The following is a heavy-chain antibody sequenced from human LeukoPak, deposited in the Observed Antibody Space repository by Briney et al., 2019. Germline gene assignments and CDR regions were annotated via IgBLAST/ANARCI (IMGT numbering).Heavy chain of an antibody. CDR2: INPNSGGT. CDR1: GYTFTGYY. Sequence: ASVKVSCKASGYTFTGYYMHWVRQAPGQGREWMGWINPNSGGTNYGQKFQGRVTMTRGPSISTAYMELRRLRSEDTDVYYCARDGYVVVVSDSDPYYYMDVWGKGTTVTVSS. D-gene: IGHD2-2*01. CDR3: ARDGYVVVVSDSDPYYYMDV. V-gene: IGHV1-2*02. J-gene: IGHJ6*03.